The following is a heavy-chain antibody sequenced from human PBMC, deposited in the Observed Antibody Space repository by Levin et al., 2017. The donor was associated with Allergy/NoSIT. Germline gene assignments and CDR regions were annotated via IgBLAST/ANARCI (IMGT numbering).Heavy chain of an antibody. CDR1: GYSFSTYW. J-gene: IGHJ4*02. CDR3: ARGDLHDYGDY. Sequence: GGSLRLSCKGSGYSFSTYWIGWVRQMPGKGLEWMGIIYPGDSDTRYSPSFQGQVTISADKSISTAYLRWTSLKASDTAMYYCARGDLHDYGDYWGQGTLVTVSS. D-gene: IGHD4-17*01. V-gene: IGHV5-51*01. CDR2: IYPGDSDT.